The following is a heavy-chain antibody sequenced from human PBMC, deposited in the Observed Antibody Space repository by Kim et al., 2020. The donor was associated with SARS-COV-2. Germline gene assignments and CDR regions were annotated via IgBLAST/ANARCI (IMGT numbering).Heavy chain of an antibody. CDR2: ISYDGSNK. CDR1: GFTFSSYG. Sequence: GGSLRLSCAASGFTFSSYGMHWVRQAPGKGLEWVAVISYDGSNKYYADSVKGRFTISRDNSKNTLYLQMNSLRAEDTAVYYCAKSVGAVAGQASYDAFDIWGQGTMVTVSS. V-gene: IGHV3-30*18. J-gene: IGHJ3*02. D-gene: IGHD6-19*01. CDR3: AKSVGAVAGQASYDAFDI.